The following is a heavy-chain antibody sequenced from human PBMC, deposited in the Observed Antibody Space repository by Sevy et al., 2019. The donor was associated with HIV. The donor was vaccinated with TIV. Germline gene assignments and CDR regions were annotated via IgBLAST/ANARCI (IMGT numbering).Heavy chain of an antibody. CDR1: GVTFSSYA. CDR3: AREGYSSSWYLGAFDI. J-gene: IGHJ3*02. Sequence: GGSLRLSCAASGVTFSSYAMHWVRQAPGKGLEWVAVISYDGSNKYYADSVKGRFTISRDNSKKTVYLQMNSLRAEDTAVYYCAREGYSSSWYLGAFDIWGQGTMVTVSS. CDR2: ISYDGSNK. V-gene: IGHV3-30-3*01. D-gene: IGHD6-13*01.